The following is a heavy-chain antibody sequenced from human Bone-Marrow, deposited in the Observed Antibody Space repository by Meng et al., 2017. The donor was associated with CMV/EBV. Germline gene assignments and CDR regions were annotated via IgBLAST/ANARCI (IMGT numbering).Heavy chain of an antibody. J-gene: IGHJ3*02. CDR1: GFTFSNYD. Sequence: GGSLRLSCAVSGFTFSNYDMSWVRQAPGRGLEWVSSITTSGGGAYYADSVKGRFTMSRNNSMNTLYLQMNSLRAEDTAVYYCATRRSSTYYYDSSGEAFDIWGQGTMVTVSS. V-gene: IGHV3-23*01. CDR3: ATRRSSTYYYDSSGEAFDI. D-gene: IGHD3-22*01. CDR2: ITTSGGGA.